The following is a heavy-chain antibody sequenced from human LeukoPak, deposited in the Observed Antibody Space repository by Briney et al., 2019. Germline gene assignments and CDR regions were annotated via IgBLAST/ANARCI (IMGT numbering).Heavy chain of an antibody. CDR2: IYYSGST. D-gene: IGHD3-3*01. CDR1: GGSISSGGYY. V-gene: IGHV4-30-4*08. Sequence: SQTLSLTCTVSGGSISSGGYYWSWIRQHPGKGLEWIGYIYYSGSTYYNPSLKSRVTISVDTSKNQFSLKLSSVTAADTAVYYCARTIFGVVDPYWFDPWGQGTLVTVSS. CDR3: ARTIFGVVDPYWFDP. J-gene: IGHJ5*02.